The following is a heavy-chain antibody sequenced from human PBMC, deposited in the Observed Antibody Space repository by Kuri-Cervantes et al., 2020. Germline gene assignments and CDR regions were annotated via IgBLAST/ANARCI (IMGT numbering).Heavy chain of an antibody. CDR1: GFTFRSYW. Sequence: GGSLRLSCAASGFTFRSYWMSWVRQAPGKGLEWVSVIYSGGSTYYADSVKGRFTISRDNSKNTLYLQMNSLRAEDTAVYYCARDKYDSSGYFDYWGQGTLVTVSS. J-gene: IGHJ4*02. V-gene: IGHV3-66*02. CDR3: ARDKYDSSGYFDY. CDR2: IYSGGST. D-gene: IGHD3-22*01.